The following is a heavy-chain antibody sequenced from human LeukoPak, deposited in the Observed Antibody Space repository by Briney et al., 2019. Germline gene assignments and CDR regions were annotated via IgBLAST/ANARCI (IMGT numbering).Heavy chain of an antibody. J-gene: IGHJ4*02. D-gene: IGHD5-24*01. CDR3: ARGPGMATIKD. Sequence: PETLSLTCIVSGGSITSHYWTWIRQPPGERLEYIGNIYYSGSTNYNPSLKSRVSISIDTSKNQFSLKLSSVTAADTAVYYCARGPGMATIKDWGQGTLVTVSS. V-gene: IGHV4-59*11. CDR2: IYYSGST. CDR1: GGSITSHY.